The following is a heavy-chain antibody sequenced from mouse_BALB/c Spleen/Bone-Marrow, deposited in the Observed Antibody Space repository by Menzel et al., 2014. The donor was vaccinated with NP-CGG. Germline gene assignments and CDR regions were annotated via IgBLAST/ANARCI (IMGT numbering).Heavy chain of an antibody. V-gene: IGHV1-4*01. CDR1: GYTFTTYT. D-gene: IGHD2-1*01. CDR3: ARVYGNYDAMDY. Sequence: VQLQESGAELARPGASVKMSCRASGYTFTTYTMHWVKQRPGQGLEWIRYINPSSGYTYYNQKFKDRATLTADKSSSAAYLQLSSLTSEDSAVHYCARVYGNYDAMDYWGQGTSVTVSS. CDR2: INPSSGYT. J-gene: IGHJ4*01.